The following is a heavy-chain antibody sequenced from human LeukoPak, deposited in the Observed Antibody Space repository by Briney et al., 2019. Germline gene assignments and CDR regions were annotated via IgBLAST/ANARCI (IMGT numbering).Heavy chain of an antibody. D-gene: IGHD1-26*01. Sequence: GGSLRLSCAASGFSLSSYWMHWVRQAPGKGLVWVSRINSDGSFTSYADSVKGRFTISRDNAKNTLYLQMNSLRAEDTAVYYCAGLSGSYFANHWGQGTLVTVSS. CDR2: INSDGSFT. V-gene: IGHV3-74*01. CDR3: AGLSGSYFANH. J-gene: IGHJ5*02. CDR1: GFSLSSYW.